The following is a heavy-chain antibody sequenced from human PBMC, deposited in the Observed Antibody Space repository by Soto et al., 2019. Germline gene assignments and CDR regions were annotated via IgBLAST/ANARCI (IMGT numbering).Heavy chain of an antibody. V-gene: IGHV4-34*01. D-gene: IGHD3-3*01. CDR3: AREDDFWSGYSYYYYYYMDV. Sequence: TLSLTCAVYGGSFSGYYWSWIRQPPGKGLEWIGEINHSGSTNYNPSLKSRVTISVDTSKNQFSLKLSSVTAADTAVYYCAREDDFWSGYSYYYYYYMDVWGKGTTVTVSS. CDR2: INHSGST. J-gene: IGHJ6*03. CDR1: GGSFSGYY.